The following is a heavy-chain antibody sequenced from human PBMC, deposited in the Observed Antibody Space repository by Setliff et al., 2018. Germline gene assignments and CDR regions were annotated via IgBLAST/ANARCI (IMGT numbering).Heavy chain of an antibody. CDR3: ARDVPFWSGYYTGYYYYYGMDV. CDR2: MNPNSGNT. V-gene: IGHV1-8*02. Sequence: ASVKVSCKASGYTFTSYDINWVRQATGQGLEWMGWMNPNSGNTGHAQKFQGRVTMTRNTSISTAYMELSSLRSEDTAVYYCARDVPFWSGYYTGYYYYYGMDVWGQGTTVTVSS. CDR1: GYTFTSYD. J-gene: IGHJ6*02. D-gene: IGHD3-3*01.